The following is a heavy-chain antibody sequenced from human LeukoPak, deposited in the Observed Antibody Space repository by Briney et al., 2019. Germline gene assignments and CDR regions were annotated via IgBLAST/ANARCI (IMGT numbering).Heavy chain of an antibody. CDR1: GFTFNNYG. J-gene: IGHJ5*02. Sequence: PGGSLRLSCAASGFTFNNYGMHWVRQAPGKGLEWVAFIRYDGSNKYYADSVGGRFTISRDNSKNTLYLQMSSLRAEDTAVYCRAKGFWNWFDPWGQGTLVTVSS. CDR2: IRYDGSNK. D-gene: IGHD3-3*01. CDR3: AKGFWNWFDP. V-gene: IGHV3-30*02.